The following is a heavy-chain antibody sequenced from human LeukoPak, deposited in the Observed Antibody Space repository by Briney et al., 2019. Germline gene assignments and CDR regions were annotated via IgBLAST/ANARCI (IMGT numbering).Heavy chain of an antibody. CDR3: ARSPLFDVTNFDY. V-gene: IGHV3-48*03. CDR2: IHSSGTIM. Sequence: GGSLRLSCAASGFTFSSHEMNWVRQAPGKGLEWVSYIHSSGTIMYYADSVKGRFAISRDNVKNSLYLQMNSLRAEDTAVYYCARSPLFDVTNFDYWGQGALVTVSS. CDR1: GFTFSSHE. D-gene: IGHD3-10*02. J-gene: IGHJ4*02.